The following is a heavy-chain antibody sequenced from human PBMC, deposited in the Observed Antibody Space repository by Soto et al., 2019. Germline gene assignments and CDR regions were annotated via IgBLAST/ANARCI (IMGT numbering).Heavy chain of an antibody. V-gene: IGHV3-30*18. CDR2: ISYDGSNK. Sequence: GGSLRLSCSASGFTFSSYWMHWVRQAPGKGLEWVAVISYDGSNKYYADSVKGRFTISRDNSKNTLYLQMNSLRAEDTAVYYCANADSARPVYYYYGMDVWGQGTTVTVSS. J-gene: IGHJ6*02. CDR3: ANADSARPVYYYYGMDV. CDR1: GFTFSSYW. D-gene: IGHD6-6*01.